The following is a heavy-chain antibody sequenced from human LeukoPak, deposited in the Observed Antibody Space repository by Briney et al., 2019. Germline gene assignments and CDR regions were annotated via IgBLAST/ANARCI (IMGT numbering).Heavy chain of an antibody. CDR3: AKEGRDSGGYNGWFEP. CDR1: GGSITSGGYC. D-gene: IGHD2-15*01. Sequence: SETLSLTCTVSGGSITSGGYCWSWIRQHPGKGLEWIGYVCHDGGTSYNPSLKSRVTVAIDTSKDQFSLKLNSVTAADTAVFYCAKEGRDSGGYNGWFEPWGQGTLVTVSS. CDR2: VCHDGGT. J-gene: IGHJ5*02. V-gene: IGHV4-31*03.